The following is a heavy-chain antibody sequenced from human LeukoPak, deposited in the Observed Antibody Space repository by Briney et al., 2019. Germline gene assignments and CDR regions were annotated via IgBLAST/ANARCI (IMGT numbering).Heavy chain of an antibody. J-gene: IGHJ4*02. CDR2: IYYSGST. V-gene: IGHV4-59*12. CDR3: ARLKPRDYFDY. Sequence: SETLSLTGTVSGGSISSYYWSWIRQPPGKGLEWIGSIYYSGSTYYNASLKSRVTISVDTSKNQFSLRLSSVTAADTAVYYCARLKPRDYFDYWGQGTLVTVSS. CDR1: GGSISSYY.